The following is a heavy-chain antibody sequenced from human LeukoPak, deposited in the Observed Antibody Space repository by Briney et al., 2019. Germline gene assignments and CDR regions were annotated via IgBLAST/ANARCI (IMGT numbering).Heavy chain of an antibody. CDR3: ARDIGGTVEVATMNY. D-gene: IGHD5-24*01. V-gene: IGHV3-66*01. Sequence: GGSLRLSCVASGFTGSSHYMSWVRQAPGKGLEWVSVIYRGDDTYYADSVKGRFTISRDNSRNTVYLQVNRLRAEDTAVYYCARDIGGTVEVATMNYWGQGTLVTVSS. CDR1: GFTGSSHY. J-gene: IGHJ4*02. CDR2: IYRGDDT.